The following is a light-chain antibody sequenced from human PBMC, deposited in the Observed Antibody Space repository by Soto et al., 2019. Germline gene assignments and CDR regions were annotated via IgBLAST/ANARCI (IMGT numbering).Light chain of an antibody. CDR3: SSYTSSSTQV. CDR2: DVS. J-gene: IGLJ1*01. V-gene: IGLV2-14*01. Sequence: QSALTQPASVSGSPGQSITISCTGTSSDVGGYNYVSWYQQHPGKAPKLMIYDVSNRPSGVSNRFSGSKSSNTASLTISGLQAEYEADYYCSSYTSSSTQVFGTGTKLTVL. CDR1: SSDVGGYNY.